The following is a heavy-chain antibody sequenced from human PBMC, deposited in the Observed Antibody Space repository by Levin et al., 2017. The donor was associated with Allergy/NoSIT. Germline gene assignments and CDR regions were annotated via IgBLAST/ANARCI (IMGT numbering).Heavy chain of an antibody. D-gene: IGHD3-22*01. CDR2: INPSGGST. CDR3: ARDLRTTYYYDSSGYWGGSGY. CDR1: GYTFTSYY. V-gene: IGHV1-46*01. Sequence: ASVKVSCKASGYTFTSYYMHWVRQAPGQGLEWMGIINPSGGSTSYAQKFQGRVTMTRDTSTSTVYMELSSLRSEDTAVYYCARDLRTTYYYDSSGYWGGSGYWGQGTLVTVSS. J-gene: IGHJ4*02.